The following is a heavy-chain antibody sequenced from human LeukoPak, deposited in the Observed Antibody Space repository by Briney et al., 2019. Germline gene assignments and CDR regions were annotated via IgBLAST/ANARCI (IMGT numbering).Heavy chain of an antibody. D-gene: IGHD3-10*01. V-gene: IGHV3-21*01. CDR1: GFTFSSYS. Sequence: PGGSLRLSCAASGFTFSSYSMNWVRQAPGKGLEWVSSISSSSSYIYYADSVKGRFTISRDNAKNSLYLQMNSLRAEDTAVYYCARDGTMVRGVKFYPDYWGQGTLVTVSS. CDR2: ISSSSSYI. CDR3: ARDGTMVRGVKFYPDY. J-gene: IGHJ4*02.